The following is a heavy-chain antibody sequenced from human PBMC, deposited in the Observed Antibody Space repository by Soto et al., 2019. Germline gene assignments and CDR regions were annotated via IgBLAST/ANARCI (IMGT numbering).Heavy chain of an antibody. CDR1: GFSFFSYA. V-gene: IGHV3-23*01. Sequence: EVQLLESGGHVVQPWESLRLSCTGSGFSFFSYAMSWVRQAPGKGLEWVSTISGSGGHTYYADSVKGRFVVSRDNDKNTVYLHMSSLTGEDTAVYFCAKIEMGWFAHWGQGTQVTVSS. CDR2: ISGSGGHT. D-gene: IGHD2-8*01. CDR3: AKIEMGWFAH. J-gene: IGHJ5*02.